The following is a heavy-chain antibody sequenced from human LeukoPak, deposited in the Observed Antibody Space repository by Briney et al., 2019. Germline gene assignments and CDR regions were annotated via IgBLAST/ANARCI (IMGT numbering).Heavy chain of an antibody. V-gene: IGHV1-8*03. CDR2: INPNSGNT. CDR3: ARGPTRRYSGSWSY. J-gene: IGHJ4*02. CDR1: GYTFTSYY. D-gene: IGHD1-26*01. Sequence: ASVKVSCKASGYTFTSYYMHWVRQAPGQGLEWMGIINPNSGNTGYAQKFQGRVTITRNTSISTAYMELSSLRSEDTAVYYCARGPTRRYSGSWSYWGQGTLVTVSS.